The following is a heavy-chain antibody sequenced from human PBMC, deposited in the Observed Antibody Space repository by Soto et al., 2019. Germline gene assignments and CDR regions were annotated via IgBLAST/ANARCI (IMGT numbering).Heavy chain of an antibody. CDR3: ARDLTDIVVVPAASYAFYYYGMDV. CDR2: ISSSSSYT. D-gene: IGHD2-2*01. CDR1: GFTFSDYY. Sequence: GGSLRLSCAASGFTFSDYYMSWIRQAPGKGLEWVSYISSSSSYTNYADSVKGRFTISRDNAKNSLYLQMNSLRAEDTAVYYCARDLTDIVVVPAASYAFYYYGMDVWGQGTTVTVSS. J-gene: IGHJ6*02. V-gene: IGHV3-11*06.